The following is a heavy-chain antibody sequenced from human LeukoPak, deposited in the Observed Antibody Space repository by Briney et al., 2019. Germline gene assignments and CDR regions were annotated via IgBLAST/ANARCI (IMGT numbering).Heavy chain of an antibody. J-gene: IGHJ6*02. D-gene: IGHD2-15*01. V-gene: IGHV1-18*01. CDR1: GYTFTSYG. CDR2: ISAYNGNT. Sequence: ASVKVSCKASGYTFTSYGISWVRQAPGQGLEWMGWISAYNGNTNYAQKLQGRVTMTTDTSTSTAYMELRSPRSDDTAVYYCAGGYCSGGSCYGYYYYGMDVWGQGTTVTVSS. CDR3: AGGYCSGGSCYGYYYYGMDV.